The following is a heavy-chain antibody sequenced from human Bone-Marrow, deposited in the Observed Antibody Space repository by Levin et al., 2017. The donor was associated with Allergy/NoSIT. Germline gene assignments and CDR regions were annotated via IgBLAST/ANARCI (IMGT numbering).Heavy chain of an antibody. J-gene: IGHJ4*02. CDR3: AWSPNTAYFDY. V-gene: IGHV4-59*01. D-gene: IGHD2-8*02. CDR1: GGSISSYY. Sequence: SQTLSLTCTVSGGSISSYYLSWIRQPPGKGLEGIGYIHNSGSTNYNPSLKSRVTMSIDTSKNQFSLKLSSVTAADTAVYYCAWSPNTAYFDYWGQGTLVTVSS. CDR2: IHNSGST.